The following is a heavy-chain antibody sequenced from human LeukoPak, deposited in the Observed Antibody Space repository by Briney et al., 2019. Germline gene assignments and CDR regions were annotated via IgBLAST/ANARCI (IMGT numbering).Heavy chain of an antibody. CDR1: GFTFSSYG. CDR3: AKDLGFWVYMDV. CDR2: IRYDGSNK. Sequence: GGSLRLSCAASGFTFSSYGMHLVRQAPGKGLEWVAFIRYDGSNKYYADSVKGRFTISRDNSENTLYLQMNSLRAEDTAVYYCAKDLGFWVYMDVWGKGTTVTVSS. J-gene: IGHJ6*03. D-gene: IGHD3-3*01. V-gene: IGHV3-30*02.